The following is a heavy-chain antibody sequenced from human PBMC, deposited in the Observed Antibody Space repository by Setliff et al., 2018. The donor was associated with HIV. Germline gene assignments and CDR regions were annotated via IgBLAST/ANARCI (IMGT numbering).Heavy chain of an antibody. D-gene: IGHD3-22*01. J-gene: IGHJ4*02. CDR3: AIDFPASAFYLSSALLTNC. V-gene: IGHV3-7*05. Sequence: PGGSLRLSCAASGFTFSTYWMSWVRQAPGKGLEWVANIKQDGSEKNYMDSVKGRFTISRDDSKNTLYLQMNSLRVEDTAVYYCAIDFPASAFYLSSALLTNCWGQGTLVTVSS. CDR2: IKQDGSEK. CDR1: GFTFSTYW.